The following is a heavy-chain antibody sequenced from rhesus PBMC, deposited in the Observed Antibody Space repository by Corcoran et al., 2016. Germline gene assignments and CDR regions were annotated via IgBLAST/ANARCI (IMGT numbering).Heavy chain of an antibody. Sequence: DVQLVESGGGLVEPGGSLRLSCVASGFTFSSYEMHWVRQAPGKGLEWVSVISESGGSIYYADSVKGRFTISRDNAKNSLFQQMNSLRAEDTAVYYCTRSAAASFYGLDSWGQGVVVTVSS. CDR2: ISESGGSI. D-gene: IGHD6-25*01. CDR3: TRSAAASFYGLDS. J-gene: IGHJ6*01. V-gene: IGHV3-100*02. CDR1: GFTFSSYE.